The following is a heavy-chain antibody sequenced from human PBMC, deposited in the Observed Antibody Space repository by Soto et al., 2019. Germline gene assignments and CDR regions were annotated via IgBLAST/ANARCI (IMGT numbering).Heavy chain of an antibody. J-gene: IGHJ4*02. CDR2: ISFDGSNK. D-gene: IGHD6-19*01. Sequence: QVQLVESGGGVVQPGRSLRLSCAASGFTFSSYAMHWVRQAPGKGLEWVAVISFDGSNKYYADSVKGRFTISRDNSKNTLYLQMNSRRAEDTAVYYCARDRSSGWAANFDYWGQGTLVTVSS. CDR3: ARDRSSGWAANFDY. V-gene: IGHV3-30*04. CDR1: GFTFSSYA.